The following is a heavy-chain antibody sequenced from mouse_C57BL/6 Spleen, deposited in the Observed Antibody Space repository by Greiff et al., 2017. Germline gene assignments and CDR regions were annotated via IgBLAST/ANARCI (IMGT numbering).Heavy chain of an antibody. V-gene: IGHV3-1*01. Sequence: EVMLKESGPGMVKPSQSLSLTCTVTGYSITSGYDWHWIRHFPGNKLEWMGYISYSGSTNYNPSLKSRISITHDTSKNHFFLKLNSVTTEDTATYYCARDRYYYGSSHWYFDVWGTGTTVTVSS. CDR2: ISYSGST. CDR3: ARDRYYYGSSHWYFDV. D-gene: IGHD1-1*01. CDR1: GYSITSGYD. J-gene: IGHJ1*03.